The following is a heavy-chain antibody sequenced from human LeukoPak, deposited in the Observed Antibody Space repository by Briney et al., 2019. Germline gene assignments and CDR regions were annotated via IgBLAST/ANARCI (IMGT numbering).Heavy chain of an antibody. J-gene: IGHJ4*02. CDR3: ARVSDILTSFGEAISYFDY. CDR1: GDSLNDSK. V-gene: IGHV4-34*01. Sequence: QASETLSLTCTYGDSLNDSKWGWIRQTPGKGLEWIGEFNHSGGTQYNPSLWSRLTISIDTSRNKFSLQLTSVTAADTGVYFCARVSDILTSFGEAISYFDYWGQGALVTVSS. D-gene: IGHD3-9*01. CDR2: FNHSGGT.